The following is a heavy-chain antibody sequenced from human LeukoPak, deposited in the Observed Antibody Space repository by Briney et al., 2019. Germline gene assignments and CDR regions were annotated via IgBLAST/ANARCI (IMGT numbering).Heavy chain of an antibody. D-gene: IGHD3-9*01. Sequence: PSETLSLTCAVYGGSFSGYYWSWIRQPPGKGLEWIGEINHSGSTNYNPSLKSRVTISVDTSKNQFSLKLSSVTAADTAVYYCARGTDHDNYFDYWGQGTLVTVSS. J-gene: IGHJ4*02. CDR1: GGSFSGYY. CDR3: ARGTDHDNYFDY. V-gene: IGHV4-34*01. CDR2: INHSGST.